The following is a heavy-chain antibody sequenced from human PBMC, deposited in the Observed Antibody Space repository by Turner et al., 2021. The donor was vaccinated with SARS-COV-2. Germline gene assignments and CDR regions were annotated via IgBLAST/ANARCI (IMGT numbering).Heavy chain of an antibody. D-gene: IGHD3-10*01. J-gene: IGHJ4*02. V-gene: IGHV3-30*18. CDR1: GFTFSSYG. CDR3: AKQISYYGSGSLYYFDY. CDR2: ISYDGSNK. Sequence: QVQLVESGGGVVQPGRSLRLSCAASGFTFSSYGMHCVRQAPGKGLEWVSVISYDGSNKHYADSVKGRFTISRDNSENTLYLQMNSLRVEDTAVYYWAKQISYYGSGSLYYFDYWGQGTLVTVSS.